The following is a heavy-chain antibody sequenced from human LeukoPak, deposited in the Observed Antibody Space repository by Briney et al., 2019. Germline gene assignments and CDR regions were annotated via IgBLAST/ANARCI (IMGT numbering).Heavy chain of an antibody. CDR1: GFTFSSHG. V-gene: IGHV3-30*02. D-gene: IGHD3-10*01. Sequence: GGSLRLSCAASGFTFSSHGLQWVRQAPGKGLEWVAFIRYDGGNKYYADSVKGRFTISRDNSKDTLFLQMNSLRPEDTAVYYCALTMVRGVIVSSQNAFDIWGQGTMVTVSS. CDR3: ALTMVRGVIVSSQNAFDI. CDR2: IRYDGGNK. J-gene: IGHJ3*02.